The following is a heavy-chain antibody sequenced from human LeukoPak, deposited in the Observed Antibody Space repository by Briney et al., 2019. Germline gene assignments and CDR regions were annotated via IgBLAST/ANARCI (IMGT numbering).Heavy chain of an antibody. D-gene: IGHD3-10*01. V-gene: IGHV3-23*01. CDR1: GFTFSSYA. Sequence: PGGSLRLSCAASGFTFSSYAMSWVRQAPGKGLEWVSAISGSGGSTYYADSVKGRFTISRDNSKNTLYLQMNSLRAEDTAVYYCAKPHDSGSYYNVPYYFDYWGQGTLVTVSS. CDR3: AKPHDSGSYYNVPYYFDY. J-gene: IGHJ4*02. CDR2: ISGSGGST.